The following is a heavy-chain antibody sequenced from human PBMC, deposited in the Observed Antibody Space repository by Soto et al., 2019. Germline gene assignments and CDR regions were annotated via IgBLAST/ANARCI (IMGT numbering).Heavy chain of an antibody. CDR1: GFTFSDYV. D-gene: IGHD3-3*01. CDR3: ARDRSTDFGLDV. Sequence: EVLLLESGGDSVQPGGSLRLSCVASGFTFSDYVMSWVRQVPGKGLEWVSSISDGGERTDYRDYVRGRFTISRDNARFTLRLQMNSLRVDDTATYFCARDRSTDFGLDVWCQGTTVTVSS. CDR2: ISDGGERT. J-gene: IGHJ6*02. V-gene: IGHV3-23*01.